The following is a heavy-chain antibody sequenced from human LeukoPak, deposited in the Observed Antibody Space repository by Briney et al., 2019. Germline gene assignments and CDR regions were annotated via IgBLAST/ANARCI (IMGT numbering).Heavy chain of an antibody. CDR1: GGSISSSSYY. Sequence: PSETLSLTCTVSGGSISSSSYYWGWIRQPPGKGLEWIGSIYYSGSTYYNPSLKSRVTISVDTSKNQFSLKLSSVTAADTAVYYCARGGITNWGLTGYYFDYWGQGTLVTVSS. D-gene: IGHD3-16*01. CDR3: ARGGITNWGLTGYYFDY. CDR2: IYYSGST. V-gene: IGHV4-39*07. J-gene: IGHJ4*02.